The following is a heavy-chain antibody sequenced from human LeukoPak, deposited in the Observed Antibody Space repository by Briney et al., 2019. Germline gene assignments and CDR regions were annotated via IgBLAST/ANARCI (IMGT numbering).Heavy chain of an antibody. CDR1: GFTFSSYG. CDR3: ARDLSHCSSTSCPFDY. J-gene: IGHJ4*02. CDR2: IWYDGSNK. V-gene: IGHV3-33*01. D-gene: IGHD2-2*01. Sequence: GRSLRLSCAASGFTFSSYGMHWVRQAPGKGLEWVAVIWYDGSNKYYADSVKGRFTISRDNSKNTLYLQMNSLRAEDTAVYYCARDLSHCSSTSCPFDYWGQGTLVTVSS.